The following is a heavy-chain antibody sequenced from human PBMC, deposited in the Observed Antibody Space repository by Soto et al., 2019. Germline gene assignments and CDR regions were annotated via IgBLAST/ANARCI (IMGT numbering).Heavy chain of an antibody. J-gene: IGHJ4*02. CDR1: GDSISNGDYY. Sequence: PSETLSLTCTVSGDSISNGDYYWGWIRQPPGRGLEWIGYIDSSGSTYYNPSLKSRLTMSVDMSKNQFSLRLTSVTDADTAVYYCASRYLYWGQGILVTVSS. CDR3: ASRYLY. CDR2: IDSSGST. V-gene: IGHV4-30-4*01. D-gene: IGHD3-16*02.